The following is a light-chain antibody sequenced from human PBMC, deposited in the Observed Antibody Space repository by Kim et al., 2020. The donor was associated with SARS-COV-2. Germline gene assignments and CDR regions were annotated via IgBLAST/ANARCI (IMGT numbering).Light chain of an antibody. V-gene: IGKV3-15*01. CDR3: QQYNNWPQT. J-gene: IGKJ1*01. Sequence: EIVMTQSPAALSVSPGERATLSCRASQSVSSKLVWYQQKPGQAPRLPIYDTSTRATGIPGRFSGSGSETEFTLTISSLQSEDFAIYYCQQYNNWPQTFGQGTKVDIK. CDR2: DTS. CDR1: QSVSSK.